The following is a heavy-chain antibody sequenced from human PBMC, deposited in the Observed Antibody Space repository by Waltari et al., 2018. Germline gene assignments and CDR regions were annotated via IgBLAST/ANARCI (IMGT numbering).Heavy chain of an antibody. Sequence: EVHLVESGGGLVQPGGSLRLSCAASGFTFTDYWMSWVRQAPGKGPEWVANIHKDGSEKNYVHYVKGRFTSSRDNAKDSVYLQMNSLRADDTAMYYCVRDHWGPDYWGQGTLVTVSS. D-gene: IGHD7-27*01. CDR3: VRDHWGPDY. J-gene: IGHJ4*02. CDR1: GFTFTDYW. CDR2: IHKDGSEK. V-gene: IGHV3-7*01.